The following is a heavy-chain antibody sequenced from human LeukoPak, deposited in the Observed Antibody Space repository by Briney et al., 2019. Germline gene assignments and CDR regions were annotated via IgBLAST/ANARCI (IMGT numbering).Heavy chain of an antibody. V-gene: IGHV1-69*05. D-gene: IGHD3-22*01. J-gene: IGHJ4*02. CDR2: IIPIFGTA. CDR3: ASHYYDSSGYPY. CDR1: GGTFSSYA. Sequence: SVKVSCKASGGTFSSYAISWVRQAPGQGLEWMGGIIPIFGTASYAQKFQGRVTITTDESTSTAYMELSSLRSEDTAVYYCASHYYDSSGYPYWGQGTLVTVSS.